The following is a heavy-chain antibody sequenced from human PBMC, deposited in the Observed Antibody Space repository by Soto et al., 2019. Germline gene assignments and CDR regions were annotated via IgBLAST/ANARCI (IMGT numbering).Heavy chain of an antibody. V-gene: IGHV3-66*01. CDR1: GFTVSSNY. CDR2: IYSGGST. D-gene: IGHD1-7*01. J-gene: IGHJ5*02. Sequence: PGGSLRLSCAASGFTVSSNYMSWVRQAPGKGLEWVSVIYSGGSTYYADSVKGRFTISRDNSKNTLYLQMNSLRAEDTAVYYCARAERKLNNWFDPWGQGTLVTVSS. CDR3: ARAERKLNNWFDP.